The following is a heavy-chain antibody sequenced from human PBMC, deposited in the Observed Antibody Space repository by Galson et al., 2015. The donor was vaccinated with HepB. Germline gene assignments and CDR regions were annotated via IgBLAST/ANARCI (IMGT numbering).Heavy chain of an antibody. V-gene: IGHV6-1*01. CDR1: GDSVSSNSAA. D-gene: IGHD6-19*01. CDR2: TYYRSKWYN. J-gene: IGHJ3*02. Sequence: CAISGDSVSSNSAAWNWIRQSPSRGLEWLGRTYYRSKWYNDYAVSVKSRITINPDTSKNQFSLQLNSVTPEDTAVHYCARAGVAGTGNDAFDIWGQGTMVTVSS. CDR3: ARAGVAGTGNDAFDI.